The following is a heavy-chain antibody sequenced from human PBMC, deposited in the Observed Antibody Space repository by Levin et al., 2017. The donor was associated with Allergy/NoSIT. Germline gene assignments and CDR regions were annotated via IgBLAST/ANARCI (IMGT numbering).Heavy chain of an antibody. Sequence: PGGSLRLSCAASGFPFSAHYMDWLRLAPGKGLEWIGRIRDKPHSYSTEYAASVQGRFTISRADTKNLLFLQMNNLKTEASAVYHSARRMTKVTGGSDVWGQGTMVTVS. CDR1: GFPFSAHY. D-gene: IGHD2-8*02. J-gene: IGHJ3*01. CDR2: IRDKPHSYST. CDR3: ARRMTKVTGGSDV. V-gene: IGHV3-72*01.